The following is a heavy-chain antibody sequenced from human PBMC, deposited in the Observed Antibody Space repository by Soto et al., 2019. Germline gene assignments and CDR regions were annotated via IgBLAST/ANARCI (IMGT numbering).Heavy chain of an antibody. CDR1: GGSVISGSYY. CDR3: ARRSLLYDAFDI. Sequence: SETLSLTCTVSGGSVISGSYYWSWIRQPPGKGLEWIGYIYYSGSTNYNPSLKSRVTISVDTSKNQFSLKLSSVTAADTAVYYCARRSLLYDAFDIWGQGTMVTVSS. D-gene: IGHD1-26*01. V-gene: IGHV4-61*01. CDR2: IYYSGST. J-gene: IGHJ3*02.